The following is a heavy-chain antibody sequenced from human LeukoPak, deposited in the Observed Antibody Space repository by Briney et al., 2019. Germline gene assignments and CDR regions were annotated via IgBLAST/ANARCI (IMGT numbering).Heavy chain of an antibody. J-gene: IGHJ4*02. D-gene: IGHD3-22*01. CDR2: ISYDGSNK. Sequence: PGRSLRLSCAASGFTFSSYAMHWVRQAPGKGLEWVAVISYDGSNKYYADSVKGRFTISRDNSKNTLYLQMNSLRAEDTAVYYCAREEYYYDSSGYYGFDYWGQGTLVTVSS. CDR1: GFTFSSYA. V-gene: IGHV3-30-3*01. CDR3: AREEYYYDSSGYYGFDY.